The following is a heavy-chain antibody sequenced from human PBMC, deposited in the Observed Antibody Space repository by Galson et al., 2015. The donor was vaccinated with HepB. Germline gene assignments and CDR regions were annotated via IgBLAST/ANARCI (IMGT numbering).Heavy chain of an antibody. CDR3: AAQQGPSYGMDV. Sequence: TLTCTVSGFSLSNARMGVSWIRQPPGKALEWLAHIFSNDEKSYSTSLKSRLTISKGTSKSQVVLTMTNMDPVDTATYYCAAQQGPSYGMDVWGQGTTVTVSS. V-gene: IGHV2-26*01. J-gene: IGHJ6*02. CDR1: GFSLSNARMG. CDR2: IFSNDEK. D-gene: IGHD1-1*01.